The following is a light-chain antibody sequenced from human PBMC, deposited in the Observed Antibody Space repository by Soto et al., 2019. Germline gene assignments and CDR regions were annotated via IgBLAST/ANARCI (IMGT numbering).Light chain of an antibody. CDR2: EAS. J-gene: IGKJ1*01. CDR3: QQYDSYWT. V-gene: IGKV1-5*03. Sequence: DIQMTQSPSTLSASVGDRVTITCRASHSISSSLAWYQQKPGKAPKVLIYEASSLERGVPARFSGGGFGTDFTITISSLQPDDFATYYCQQYDSYWTFGQGTKVEIK. CDR1: HSISSS.